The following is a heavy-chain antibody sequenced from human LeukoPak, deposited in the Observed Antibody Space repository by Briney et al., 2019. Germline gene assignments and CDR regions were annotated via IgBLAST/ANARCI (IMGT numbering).Heavy chain of an antibody. CDR1: GGTFSSYA. CDR3: ARVELGTPIIAARGNWFDP. V-gene: IGHV1-69*04. J-gene: IGHJ5*02. Sequence: SVKVSCKASGGTFSSYAISWVRQAPGQGLEWMGRIIPILGIANYAQKFQGRVTITADKSTSTAYMELSSLRSEDTAVYYCARVELGTPIIAARGNWFDPWGQGTLVTVSS. CDR2: IIPILGIA. D-gene: IGHD6-6*01.